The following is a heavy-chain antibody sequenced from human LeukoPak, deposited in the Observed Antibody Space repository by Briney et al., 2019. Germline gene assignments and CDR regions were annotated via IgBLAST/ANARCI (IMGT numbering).Heavy chain of an antibody. CDR1: GFTFSSYA. V-gene: IGHV3-23*01. D-gene: IGHD2-2*01. CDR3: AKPIVVVPSAMFDY. J-gene: IGHJ4*02. CDR2: ISASGGST. Sequence: HPGGSLRLSCAASGFTFSSYAMSCVRQAPGKGLECVSGISASGGSTYYAHSVKGRFTISRDNSKNTLYLQMNSLTAEDTAVYYCAKPIVVVPSAMFDYWGQGTLVTVSS.